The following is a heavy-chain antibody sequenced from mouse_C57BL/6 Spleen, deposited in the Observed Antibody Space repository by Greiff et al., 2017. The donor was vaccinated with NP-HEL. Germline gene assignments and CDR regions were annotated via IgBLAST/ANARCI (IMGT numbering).Heavy chain of an antibody. Sequence: EVQLMESGGGLVKPGGSLKLSCAASGFTFSSYAMSWVRQTPEKRLEWVATISDGGSYTYYPDNVKGRFTISRDNAKNNLYLQMSHLKSEDTAMYYCARDQSSSWYFDVWGTGTTVTVSS. CDR1: GFTFSSYA. V-gene: IGHV5-4*01. CDR3: ARDQSSSWYFDV. D-gene: IGHD1-1*01. CDR2: ISDGGSYT. J-gene: IGHJ1*03.